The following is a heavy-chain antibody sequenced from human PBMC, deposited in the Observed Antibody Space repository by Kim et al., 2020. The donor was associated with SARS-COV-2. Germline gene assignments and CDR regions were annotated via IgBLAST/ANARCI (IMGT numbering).Heavy chain of an antibody. Sequence: SETLSLTCAVPGGSISSGGYSWSWIRQPPGKGLEWIGYIYYSGNTYYNPSLKSRVTISVDRSKNQFSLKLSSVTAADTAVYYCARGYGSGSPYGMDVWGQGTTVTVSS. J-gene: IGHJ6*02. CDR3: ARGYGSGSPYGMDV. CDR1: GGSISSGGYS. CDR2: IYYSGNT. V-gene: IGHV4-30-2*01. D-gene: IGHD3-10*01.